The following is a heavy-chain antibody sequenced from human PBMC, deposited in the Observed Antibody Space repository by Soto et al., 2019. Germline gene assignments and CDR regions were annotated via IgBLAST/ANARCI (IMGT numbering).Heavy chain of an antibody. V-gene: IGHV3-21*04. Sequence: GGSLRLSCAVSGFIFSRYSMNWVRQAPGKGLEWVSSIGTSGSYIYDTDSVKGRFTISRDNTKDSLYLQMNSLTAEDTAVYYCAKAYSSAWLPFDYWGQGTLVTVSS. D-gene: IGHD6-19*01. CDR1: GFIFSRYS. CDR2: IGTSGSYI. J-gene: IGHJ4*02. CDR3: AKAYSSAWLPFDY.